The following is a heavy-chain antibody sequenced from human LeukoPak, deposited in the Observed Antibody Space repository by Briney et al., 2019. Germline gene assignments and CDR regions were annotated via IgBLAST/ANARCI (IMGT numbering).Heavy chain of an antibody. CDR3: AKGQTYGSGSSNWFDP. V-gene: IGHV3-23*01. CDR1: GFTFITAW. Sequence: TGGSLRLSCAASGFTFITAWMNWVRQAPGKGLEWVSAISGSGGSTYYADSVKGRFTISRDNSKNTLYLQMNSLRAEDTAVYYCAKGQTYGSGSSNWFDPWGQGTLVTVSS. J-gene: IGHJ5*02. D-gene: IGHD3-10*01. CDR2: ISGSGGST.